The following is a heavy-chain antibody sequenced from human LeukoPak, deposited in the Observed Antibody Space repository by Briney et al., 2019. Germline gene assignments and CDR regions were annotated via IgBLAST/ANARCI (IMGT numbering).Heavy chain of an antibody. V-gene: IGHV3-64D*06. J-gene: IGHJ4*02. CDR2: ISSQGGIT. Sequence: GGSLRLSCSASGFTFSSYAMHWVRQAPGKGLDYVSAISSQGGITYYADSVKGRFTISRDNSKNTLYLQMSSLRAEDTAVYYCVKSAPPDWGQGTPVTVSS. CDR3: VKSAPPD. CDR1: GFTFSSYA.